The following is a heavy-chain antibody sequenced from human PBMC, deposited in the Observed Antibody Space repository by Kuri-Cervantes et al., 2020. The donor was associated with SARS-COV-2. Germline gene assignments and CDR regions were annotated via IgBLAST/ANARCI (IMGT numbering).Heavy chain of an antibody. CDR2: IIPIFGTA. J-gene: IGHJ6*02. D-gene: IGHD2-2*01. V-gene: IGHV1-69*13. Sequence: SVKVSCKASGGTFSSYAISWVRQAPGQGLEWMGGIIPIFGTATYAQKFQGRVTITADESTSTAYMELSSLRSEDTAVYYCAREYCSSTSCYGAYGMDVWGQGTTVTVSS. CDR3: AREYCSSTSCYGAYGMDV. CDR1: GGTFSSYA.